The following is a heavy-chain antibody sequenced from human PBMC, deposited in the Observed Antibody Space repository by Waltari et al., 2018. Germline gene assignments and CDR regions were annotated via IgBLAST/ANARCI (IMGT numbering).Heavy chain of an antibody. D-gene: IGHD3-22*01. CDR3: ARREGIVGPSEY. Sequence: EVQLVPSGAEVKKPGDSLKISCKGSGYSFISYWIVWVRQMPGKGLEGMGIIYPGDADTRYSPSCQGQVTSSADKSISTAYLQWSSLKASDTAMYYCARREGIVGPSEYWGQGTMVTVSS. CDR1: GYSFISYW. V-gene: IGHV5-51*03. J-gene: IGHJ4*02. CDR2: IYPGDADT.